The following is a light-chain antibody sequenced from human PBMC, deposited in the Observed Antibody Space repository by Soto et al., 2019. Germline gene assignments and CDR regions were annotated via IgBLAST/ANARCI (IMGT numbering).Light chain of an antibody. V-gene: IGKV3-20*01. Sequence: EIELTQSPGTLSLSPGERATLSCRASESVSTNYLAWYQQKPGQAPRLLISGASSRATGIPDRFSGSGSGADFTLTINRLEPEDFAVYYCQQYGSVPLTFGGGTKVEIK. CDR2: GAS. J-gene: IGKJ4*01. CDR1: ESVSTNY. CDR3: QQYGSVPLT.